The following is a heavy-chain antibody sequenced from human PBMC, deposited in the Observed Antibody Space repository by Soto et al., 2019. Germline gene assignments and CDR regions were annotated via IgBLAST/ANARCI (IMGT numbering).Heavy chain of an antibody. J-gene: IGHJ4*02. CDR3: ARTSCSGGSCYFDY. D-gene: IGHD2-15*01. CDR2: IYYSGST. CDR1: GGSIISGGYC. V-gene: IGHV4-31*03. Sequence: SETLCLTCTVSGGSIISGGYCWSWISKHPGKGLEWIGYIYYSGSTYYNPSLKSRVTISVDTSKNQFSLKLSSVTAADTAVYYCARTSCSGGSCYFDYWGQGTLVTVSS.